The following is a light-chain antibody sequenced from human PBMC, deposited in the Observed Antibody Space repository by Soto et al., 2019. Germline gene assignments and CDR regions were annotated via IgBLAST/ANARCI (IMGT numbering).Light chain of an antibody. CDR2: DAS. V-gene: IGKV1-5*01. CDR1: QRISSW. CDR3: QQYNSYPYT. Sequence: DIQMTQSPSTLYASIGDRVTITCRASQRISSWLAWYQQKPGKAPKLLIYDASSLQSGVPSRFSGSGSGTEFTLSISSLQPDDFATYYCQQYNSYPYTFGQGTKLEI. J-gene: IGKJ2*01.